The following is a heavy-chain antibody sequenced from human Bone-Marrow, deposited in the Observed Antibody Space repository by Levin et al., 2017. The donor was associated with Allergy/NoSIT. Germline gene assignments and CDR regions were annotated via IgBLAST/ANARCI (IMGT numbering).Heavy chain of an antibody. V-gene: IGHV3-53*01. J-gene: IGHJ4*02. CDR1: GLTVNSNY. CDR2: INSIDNT. CDR3: AYGWLLN. Sequence: SCAASGLTVNSNYMSWVRQAPGKGLEWISLINSIDNTYYADSVKGRFTISRDNSKNTLYLQMNTLRAEDTAVYYCAYGWLLNWGQGTLVTVSS. D-gene: IGHD3-22*01.